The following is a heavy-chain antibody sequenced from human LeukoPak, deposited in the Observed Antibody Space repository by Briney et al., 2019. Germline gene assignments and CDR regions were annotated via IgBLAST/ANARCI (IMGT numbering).Heavy chain of an antibody. CDR3: AREFRGVGTAMVNDY. D-gene: IGHD5-18*01. J-gene: IGHJ4*02. CDR1: GYTFTSYG. Sequence: ASVKVSCKASGYTFTSYGISWVRQAPGQGLEWMGWISAYNGNTNYAQKLQGRVTMTTDTSTSTAYMELRSLRSDDTAVYYCAREFRGVGTAMVNDYWGQGTLVTVSS. CDR2: ISAYNGNT. V-gene: IGHV1-18*01.